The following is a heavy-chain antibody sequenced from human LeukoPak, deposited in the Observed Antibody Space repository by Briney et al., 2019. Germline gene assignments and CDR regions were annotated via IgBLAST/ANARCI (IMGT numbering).Heavy chain of an antibody. CDR3: TRPGYSSGWTDN. J-gene: IGHJ4*02. CDR2: IRIKANSYAT. D-gene: IGHD6-19*01. Sequence: GGSLRLSCAASGFNFSGSTMHWVRQASGKGLEWVGRIRIKANSYATTYGASVKGRFTISRDDSKNTVYLQMNSLKTEDTAVYYCTRPGYSSGWTDNWGQGTLVTVSS. CDR1: GFNFSGST. V-gene: IGHV3-73*01.